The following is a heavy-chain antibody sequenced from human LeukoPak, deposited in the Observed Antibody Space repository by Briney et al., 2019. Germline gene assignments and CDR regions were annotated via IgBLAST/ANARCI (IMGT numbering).Heavy chain of an antibody. D-gene: IGHD6-19*01. CDR3: ARSIAVAGFDY. Sequence: GGSLRLSCVASGFTFSSYSMTWVRQAPGKGLEWVSSISSSSYIYYADSVKGRFTISRDNAKNSLYLQMNSLRAEDTAVYYCARSIAVAGFDYWGQGTLVTVSS. J-gene: IGHJ4*02. CDR2: ISSSSYI. V-gene: IGHV3-21*01. CDR1: GFTFSSYS.